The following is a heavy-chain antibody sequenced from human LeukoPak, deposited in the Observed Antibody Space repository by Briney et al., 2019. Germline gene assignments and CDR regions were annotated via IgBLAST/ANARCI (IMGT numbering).Heavy chain of an antibody. V-gene: IGHV3-11*01. CDR1: GFSFRDYY. Sequence: GGSLRLSCAASGFSFRDYYMTWIRQAPGKGLEWASYMSPSGNDLYHADSVKGRFTISRDNANNSLYLQMNSLRAEDTAVYYCARGRREGTGSDLWGQGTLVTVSS. D-gene: IGHD5-24*01. CDR2: MSPSGNDL. J-gene: IGHJ5*02. CDR3: ARGRREGTGSDL.